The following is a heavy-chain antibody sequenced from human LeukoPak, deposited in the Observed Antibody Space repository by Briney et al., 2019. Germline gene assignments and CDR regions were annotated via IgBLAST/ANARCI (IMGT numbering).Heavy chain of an antibody. V-gene: IGHV1-18*01. CDR1: GYTITSYG. D-gene: IGHD3-3*01. CDR3: ARDPTPLYDFWSGHPTDY. Sequence: GASVKVSCKASGYTITSYGISWVRQAPGQGLEWMGWISAYNGNTNYAQKLKGRVTMTTDTSTSTAYMELRSLRSDDTAVYYCARDPTPLYDFWSGHPTDYWGQGTLVTVSS. J-gene: IGHJ4*02. CDR2: ISAYNGNT.